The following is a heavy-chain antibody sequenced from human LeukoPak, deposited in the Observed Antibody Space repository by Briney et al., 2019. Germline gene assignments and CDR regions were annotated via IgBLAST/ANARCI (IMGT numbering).Heavy chain of an antibody. Sequence: GESLKISCKGSGYSFTSYWIAWVRQMPGKGLEWMGIIYPGDSDTRYSPSFQGQVTISADKSISTAYLQWSSLKASDTAIYYCARRLRCGGDCYRFDYWGQGTLVTVSS. D-gene: IGHD2-21*02. CDR3: ARRLRCGGDCYRFDY. CDR1: GYSFTSYW. V-gene: IGHV5-51*01. J-gene: IGHJ4*02. CDR2: IYPGDSDT.